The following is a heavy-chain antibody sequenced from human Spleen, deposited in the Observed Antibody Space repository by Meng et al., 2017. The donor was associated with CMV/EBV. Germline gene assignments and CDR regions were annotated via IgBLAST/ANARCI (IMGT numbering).Heavy chain of an antibody. CDR2: IYYSGST. J-gene: IGHJ4*02. CDR3: ARFTGAFDY. CDR1: DVSISNTTFF. D-gene: IGHD7-27*01. Sequence: SETLSLTCTVSDVSISNTTFFWGWIRQPPGKGLEWIGYIYYSGSTNYNPSLKSRVTISVDTSKNQFSLKLSSVTAADTAVYYCARFTGAFDYWGQGTLVTVSS. V-gene: IGHV4-61*05.